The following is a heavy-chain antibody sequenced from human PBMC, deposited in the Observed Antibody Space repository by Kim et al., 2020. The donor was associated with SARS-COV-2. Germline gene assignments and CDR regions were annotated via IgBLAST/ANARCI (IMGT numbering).Heavy chain of an antibody. V-gene: IGHV1-3*01. CDR2: NTEK. D-gene: IGHD4-17*01. CDR3: ARNYGCDF. Sequence: NTEKKYSEKFPGRGTITRDTSANTAYMELSSLRSEDTAVYYCARNYGCDFWGQGTLVTVSS. J-gene: IGHJ4*02.